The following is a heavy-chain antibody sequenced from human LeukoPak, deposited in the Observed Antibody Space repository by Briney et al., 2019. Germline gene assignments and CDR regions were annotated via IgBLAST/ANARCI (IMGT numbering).Heavy chain of an antibody. CDR3: TRVGYSGSYTDAFDI. D-gene: IGHD1-26*01. CDR1: GFIVANDY. CDR2: IRSKAYGGTT. Sequence: GGSLRLSCAASGFIVANDYMSWVRQAPGRGLEWVGFIRSKAYGGTTEYAASVKGRFTISRDDSKSIAYLQMNSLKTEDTAVYYCTRVGYSGSYTDAFDIWGQGTMVTVSS. J-gene: IGHJ3*02. V-gene: IGHV3-49*04.